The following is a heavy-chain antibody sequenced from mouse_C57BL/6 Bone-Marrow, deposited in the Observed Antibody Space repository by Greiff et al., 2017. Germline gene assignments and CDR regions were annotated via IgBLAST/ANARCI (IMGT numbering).Heavy chain of an antibody. CDR3: ARGRISNYGYFDY. Sequence: VQLKQSGPELVKPGASVKISCKASGYTFTDYYMNWVKQSHGKSLEWIGDINPNNGGTSYNQKFKGKATLTVDKSSSTAYMELRSLTSEESAVYYCARGRISNYGYFDYWGQGTTLTVSS. V-gene: IGHV1-26*01. CDR2: INPNNGGT. D-gene: IGHD2-5*01. J-gene: IGHJ2*01. CDR1: GYTFTDYY.